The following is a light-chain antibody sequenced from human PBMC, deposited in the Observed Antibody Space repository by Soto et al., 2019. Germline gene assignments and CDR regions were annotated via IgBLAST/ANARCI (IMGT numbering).Light chain of an antibody. V-gene: IGKV1-39*01. Sequence: DIQLTQSPSSLSASVGDRVTITCQASHDIITYLNWFQQRPGKVPKLLIHDASKLETGVPSRFSGSGSGTDFTLTISSLQPEDFAIYYCQQSYNAPRTFGPGTKVEIK. CDR3: QQSYNAPRT. J-gene: IGKJ1*01. CDR2: DAS. CDR1: HDIITY.